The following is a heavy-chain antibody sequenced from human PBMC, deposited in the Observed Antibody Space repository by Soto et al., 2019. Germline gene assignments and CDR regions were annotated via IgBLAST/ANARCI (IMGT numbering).Heavy chain of an antibody. D-gene: IGHD5-12*01. V-gene: IGHV1-3*01. CDR1: GYRFTAYT. CDR2: LNADSGNT. Sequence: ASVKVSCKTSGYRFTAYTLHWVRQAPGQRLEWMGWLNADSGNTQYSQKFRGRVTFTRNTSATTAYMELSGLTSDDTAVYFCAKDRLGSKTQYDWWGQGALVTVSS. CDR3: AKDRLGSKTQYDW. J-gene: IGHJ4*02.